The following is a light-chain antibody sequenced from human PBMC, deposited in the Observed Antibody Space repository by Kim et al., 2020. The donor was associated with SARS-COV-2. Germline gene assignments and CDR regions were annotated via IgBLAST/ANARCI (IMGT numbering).Light chain of an antibody. Sequence: SPGERGALTCSASRSVGSYFACCYQQPGQAPSLLLIYASKRSASIPARFISSGSWTDFSLTISSLEPEDFAVNYCLQRFNKPEITFGQGTRLDIK. J-gene: IGKJ5*01. CDR2: YAS. CDR1: RSVGSY. CDR3: LQRFNKPEIT. V-gene: IGKV3-11*01.